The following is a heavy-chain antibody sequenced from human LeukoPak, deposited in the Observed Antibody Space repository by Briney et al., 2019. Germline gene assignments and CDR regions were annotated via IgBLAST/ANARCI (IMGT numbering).Heavy chain of an antibody. CDR2: ISASGGST. CDR1: GFTFSSYA. J-gene: IGHJ4*02. V-gene: IGHV3-23*01. CDR3: GTTVTTGRRY. D-gene: IGHD4-17*01. Sequence: GGSLRLSCAASGFTFSSYAMSWVRQAPGKGLEWVSSISASGGSTYYADSVKGRFTISRDNAKNSLYLQMNSLRAEDTAVYYCGTTVTTGRRYWGQGTLVTVSS.